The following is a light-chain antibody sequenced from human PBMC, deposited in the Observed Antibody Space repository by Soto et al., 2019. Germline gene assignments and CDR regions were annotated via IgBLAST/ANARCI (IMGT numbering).Light chain of an antibody. CDR1: QSISSY. CDR2: AAS. J-gene: IGKJ1*01. CDR3: QQSHSTPAT. Sequence: DIQITQSPPCLSACLLDIVTITCRASQSISSYLNWYQQKPGKAPKLLIYAASSLQSGVPSRFSGSGSGTDFTLTISSLQPEDFATYYCQQSHSTPATFGQGTKVDIK. V-gene: IGKV1-39*01.